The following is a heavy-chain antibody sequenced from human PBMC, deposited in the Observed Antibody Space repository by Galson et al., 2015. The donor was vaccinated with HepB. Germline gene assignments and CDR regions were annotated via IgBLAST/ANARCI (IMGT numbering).Heavy chain of an antibody. CDR3: ARWGDYAGNALRGFDI. CDR2: VNPANDDT. D-gene: IGHD4-23*01. J-gene: IGHJ3*02. Sequence: SVKVSCKASGYILTDYHVNWMRQAPGQGLEWMGWVNPANDDTVYAQKFQGWVTMTRDTSTSTVYMELTRLTSDDTAVYYCARWGDYAGNALRGFDIWGQGTMVTVSS. V-gene: IGHV1-2*04. CDR1: GYILTDYH.